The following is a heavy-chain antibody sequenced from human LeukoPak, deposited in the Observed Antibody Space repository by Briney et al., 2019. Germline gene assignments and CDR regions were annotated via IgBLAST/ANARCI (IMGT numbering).Heavy chain of an antibody. CDR2: INPSGGGT. Sequence: ASVKVSCKASGYTFTNYYMHWVRQAPGQGLEWMGIINPSGGGTSYAQKFQGRLTMTRDTSTTTVYMELSSLRSEDTAMYYCAGTTGGWYYFDYWGQGTLVTVSS. J-gene: IGHJ4*02. CDR3: AGTTGGWYYFDY. V-gene: IGHV1-46*01. CDR1: GYTFTNYY. D-gene: IGHD6-19*01.